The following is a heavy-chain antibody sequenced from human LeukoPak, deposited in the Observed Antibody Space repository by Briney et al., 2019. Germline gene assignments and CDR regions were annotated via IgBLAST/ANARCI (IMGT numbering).Heavy chain of an antibody. CDR1: GFTVSSKY. CDR3: AGDHDSSGWYVFDY. J-gene: IGHJ4*02. V-gene: IGHV3-53*01. CDR2: IYSGGST. Sequence: PGGSLRLSCAASGFTVSSKYMSWVRQAPGKGLEWVSVIYSGGSTFYADSVKGRFTISRDNSKNTLFLQMNSLRAGDTAVYYCAGDHDSSGWYVFDYWGQGTLVTVSS. D-gene: IGHD6-19*01.